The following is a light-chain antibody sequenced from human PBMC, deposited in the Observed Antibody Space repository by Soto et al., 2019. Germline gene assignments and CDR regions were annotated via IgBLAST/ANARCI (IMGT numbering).Light chain of an antibody. CDR1: QGISSW. J-gene: IGKJ4*01. CDR2: AAS. V-gene: IGKV1-12*01. Sequence: DIQMSQSPSSVSASVGDRVTITCRASQGISSWLAWYQQRPGKAPKLLISAASNLQSGVPSRFSGSGSGTDFTLTVGSLQPEDFATYHCQQSNSFPLTFGGGTRVEIK. CDR3: QQSNSFPLT.